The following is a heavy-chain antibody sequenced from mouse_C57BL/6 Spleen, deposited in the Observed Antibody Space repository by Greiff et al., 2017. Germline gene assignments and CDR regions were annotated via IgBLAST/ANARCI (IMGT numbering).Heavy chain of an antibody. V-gene: IGHV1-18*01. Sequence: EVKVVESGPELVKPGASVKIPCKASGYTFTDYNMDWVKQSHGKSLEWIGDINPNNGGTIYNQKFKGKATLTVDKSSSTAYMELRSLTSEDTAVYYCARCPYYYGSRNFDYWGQGTTLTVSS. J-gene: IGHJ2*01. CDR3: ARCPYYYGSRNFDY. CDR2: INPNNGGT. CDR1: GYTFTDYN. D-gene: IGHD1-1*01.